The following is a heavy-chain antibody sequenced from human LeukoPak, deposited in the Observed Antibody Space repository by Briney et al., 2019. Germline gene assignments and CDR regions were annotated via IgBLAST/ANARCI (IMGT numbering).Heavy chain of an antibody. CDR3: AKAPVTTCSGAYCYPFDY. Sequence: PGGSLRLSCAASGFTLSSDAMSWVRRGPGKGLEWVSAISVSGNTYHADSVKGRFTISRDSSKNTLYLQMNSLRAGDAAVYYCAKAPVTTCSGAYCYPFDYWSQGTLVTVSS. CDR2: ISVSGNT. V-gene: IGHV3-23*01. D-gene: IGHD2-15*01. CDR1: GFTLSSDA. J-gene: IGHJ4*02.